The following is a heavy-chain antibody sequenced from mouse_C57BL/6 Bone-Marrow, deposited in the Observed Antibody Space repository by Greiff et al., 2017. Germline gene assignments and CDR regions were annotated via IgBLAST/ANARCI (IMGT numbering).Heavy chain of an antibody. CDR2: ISDGGSYT. Sequence: EVKLVESGGGLVKPGGSLKLSCAASGFTFSSYAMPWVRQTPEKRLEWVATISDGGSYTYYPDNVKGRFTISRDNAKNNLYLQMSHLKSEDTAMYYCARDYGSSYVEFAYWGKGTLVTVSA. D-gene: IGHD1-1*01. V-gene: IGHV5-4*01. J-gene: IGHJ3*01. CDR1: GFTFSSYA. CDR3: ARDYGSSYVEFAY.